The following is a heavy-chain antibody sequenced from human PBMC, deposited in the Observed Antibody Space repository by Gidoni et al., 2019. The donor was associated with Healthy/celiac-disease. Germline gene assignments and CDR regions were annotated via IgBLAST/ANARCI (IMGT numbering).Heavy chain of an antibody. CDR2: ISGRWCST. CDR1: GFTFSRYA. D-gene: IGHD6-19*01. Sequence: EVQLLESGGGLVQPGGSLRRPCAASGFTFSRYATSWVRQATGKGLELVSAISGRWCSTYYADSVKGRFTIARDNSKNTLYLQMNSLRAEDTAVYYCAKARQWLVKRNYYFDYWGQGTLVTVSS. J-gene: IGHJ4*02. CDR3: AKARQWLVKRNYYFDY. V-gene: IGHV3-23*01.